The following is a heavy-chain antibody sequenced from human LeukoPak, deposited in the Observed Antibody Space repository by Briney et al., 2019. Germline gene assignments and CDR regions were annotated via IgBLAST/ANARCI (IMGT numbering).Heavy chain of an antibody. V-gene: IGHV4-39*01. CDR2: IYYSGST. J-gene: IGHJ6*03. CDR1: GGSISSSSYY. D-gene: IGHD2-2*01. CDR3: ARRPEYCSSTSCLGYYYYYMDV. Sequence: PSETLSLTCTVSGGSISSSSYYWGWIRQPPGKGLEWIGSIYYSGSTYYNPSFKSRVTISVDTSKNQFSLKLSSVTAADTAVYYCARRPEYCSSTSCLGYYYYYMDVWGKGTTVTVSS.